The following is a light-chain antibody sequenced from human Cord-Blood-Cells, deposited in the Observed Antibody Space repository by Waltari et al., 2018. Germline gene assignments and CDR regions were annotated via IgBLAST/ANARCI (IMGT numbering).Light chain of an antibody. Sequence: LQLTQSPSSLSASVGDRVPITCRASQGISSYLNGYQQKPGKAPKLLIYAASKLQSGFSSRFSCSGSGTDFTLTISSLQPEYFSTYYCHQCYSTPRTFGQGTYLGIK. V-gene: IGKV1-39*01. CDR3: HQCYSTPRT. J-gene: IGKJ2*01. CDR2: AAS. CDR1: QGISSY.